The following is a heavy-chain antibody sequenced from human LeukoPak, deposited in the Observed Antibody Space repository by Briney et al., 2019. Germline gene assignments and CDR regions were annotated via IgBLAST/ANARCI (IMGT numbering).Heavy chain of an antibody. V-gene: IGHV3-30-3*01. CDR1: GFTFSSYA. CDR2: ISYDGSNK. CDR3: ARDLPPPNLIYDSSRTN. D-gene: IGHD3-22*01. J-gene: IGHJ4*02. Sequence: PGGSLSLSCAASGFTFSSYAMDWVRQAPGKGLEWVAVISYDGSNKYYADSVKGRLTISRDNPKHTLYLQMNSLRAEDTAVYYCARDLPPPNLIYDSSRTNWGQGTLVTVSS.